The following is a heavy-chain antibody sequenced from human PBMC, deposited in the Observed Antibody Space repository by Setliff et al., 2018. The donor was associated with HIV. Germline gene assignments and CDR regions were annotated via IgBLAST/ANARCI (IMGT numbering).Heavy chain of an antibody. V-gene: IGHV4-4*02. CDR1: GGSISSSNW. J-gene: IGHJ4*02. CDR2: IYYSGST. Sequence: PSETLSLTCAVSGGSISSSNWWSWVRQPPGKGLEWIGEIYYSGSTYYNPSLKSRVTISVDTSKNQFSLKLSSVTAADTAIYYCAIRSRLGGSSNYFDSWGQGALVTVSS. D-gene: IGHD1-26*01. CDR3: AIRSRLGGSSNYFDS.